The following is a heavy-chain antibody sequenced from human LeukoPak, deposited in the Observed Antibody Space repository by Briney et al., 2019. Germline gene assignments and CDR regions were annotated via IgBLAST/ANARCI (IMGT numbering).Heavy chain of an antibody. CDR3: ARDSRYDSSGYYLD. CDR1: GFTFSSYA. D-gene: IGHD3-22*01. J-gene: IGHJ4*02. V-gene: IGHV1-2*06. CDR2: INPNSGGT. Sequence: GGSLRLSCAASGFTFSSYAMHWVRQAPGQGLEWMGRINPNSGGTNYAQKFQSRVTMTRDTSISTAYMELSRLRSDDTAVYYCARDSRYDSSGYYLDWGQGTLVTVSS.